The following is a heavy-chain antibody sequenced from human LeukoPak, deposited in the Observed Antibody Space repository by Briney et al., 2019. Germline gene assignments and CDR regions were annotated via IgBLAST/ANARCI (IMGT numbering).Heavy chain of an antibody. Sequence: ASVKVSCTASGYTFTIYGISWVRQAPGQGLEWMGWITTYNGNTNYAQKLQGRVTMTTDTSTSTAYMELRSLRSDDTAVYYCAKDDIAVAGTFDYWGQGTLVTVSS. CDR1: GYTFTIYG. J-gene: IGHJ4*02. D-gene: IGHD6-19*01. V-gene: IGHV1-18*01. CDR2: ITTYNGNT. CDR3: AKDDIAVAGTFDY.